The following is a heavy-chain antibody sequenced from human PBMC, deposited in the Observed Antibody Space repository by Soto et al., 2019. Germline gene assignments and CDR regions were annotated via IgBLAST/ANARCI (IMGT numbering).Heavy chain of an antibody. J-gene: IGHJ6*02. Sequence: GASVKVSCKASGYTFTSYDINWVRQATGQGLEWMGWMNPNSGNTGYAQKFQGRVTMTRNTSISTAYMELSSLRSEDTAVYYCARMDWNYEMVYYYYYGMDGWGQGTTVTVSS. D-gene: IGHD1-7*01. CDR3: ARMDWNYEMVYYYYYGMDG. CDR1: GYTFTSYD. CDR2: MNPNSGNT. V-gene: IGHV1-8*01.